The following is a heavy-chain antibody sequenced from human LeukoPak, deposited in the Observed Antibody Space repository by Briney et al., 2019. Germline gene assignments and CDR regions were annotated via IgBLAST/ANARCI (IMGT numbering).Heavy chain of an antibody. V-gene: IGHV1-46*01. CDR3: ARDFADYGVIDY. CDR2: INPSGGST. D-gene: IGHD4-17*01. CDR1: GYTFTSNY. Sequence: GASAKVSCKAFGYTFTSNYMHWVRQAPGQGPEWMGVINPSGGSTSYAQKFQGRVTMTRDTSTSTVYMELSSLRSEDTAVYYCARDFADYGVIDYWGQGTLVTVSS. J-gene: IGHJ4*02.